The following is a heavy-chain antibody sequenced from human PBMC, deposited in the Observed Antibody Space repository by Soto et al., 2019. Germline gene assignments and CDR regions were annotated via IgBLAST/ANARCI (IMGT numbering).Heavy chain of an antibody. CDR1: GFTFSSYW. CDR2: INSDGSST. J-gene: IGHJ4*02. Sequence: GSLRLSCAASGFTFSSYWMHWVRQAPGKGLVWVSRINSDGSSTSYADSVKGRFTISRDNAKSSLYLQMNNLRAEDTAFYFCARATQSYYDTSGYYSYVHWGQGAQVTVSS. V-gene: IGHV3-74*01. D-gene: IGHD3-22*01. CDR3: ARATQSYYDTSGYYSYVH.